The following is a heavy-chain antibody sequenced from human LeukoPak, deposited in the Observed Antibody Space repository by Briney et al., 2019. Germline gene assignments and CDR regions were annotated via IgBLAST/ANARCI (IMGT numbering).Heavy chain of an antibody. Sequence: GGSLRLSCTASGFTFGDYAMRWVRQAPGKGLEWVGFIRSKGYGGTKEYAASVKGRFTISRDNSKNIAYLQMNSLKAEDTAVYYCTRVGGLRFLEWLYDYWGQGTLVTVSS. CDR2: IRSKGYGGTK. CDR3: TRVGGLRFLEWLYDY. V-gene: IGHV3-49*04. CDR1: GFTFGDYA. D-gene: IGHD3-3*01. J-gene: IGHJ4*02.